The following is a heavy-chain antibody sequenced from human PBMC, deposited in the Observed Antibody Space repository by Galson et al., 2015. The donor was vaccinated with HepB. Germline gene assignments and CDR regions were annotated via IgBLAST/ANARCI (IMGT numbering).Heavy chain of an antibody. V-gene: IGHV1-58*02. D-gene: IGHD3-22*01. Sequence: SVKVSCKASGFTFTSSAMQWVRQARGQRLEWIGWIVVGSGNTNYAQKFQERVTITRDMSTSTAYMELSSLRSEDTAVYYCAADPSFLSYYDSSGYAFDIWGQGTMVTVSS. CDR2: IVVGSGNT. J-gene: IGHJ3*02. CDR1: GFTFTSSA. CDR3: AADPSFLSYYDSSGYAFDI.